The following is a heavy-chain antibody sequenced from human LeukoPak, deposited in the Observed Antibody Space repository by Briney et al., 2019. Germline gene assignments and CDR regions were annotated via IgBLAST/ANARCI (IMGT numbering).Heavy chain of an antibody. CDR3: ARGGYGTGGTCFDN. CDR1: GYTFTGYY. CDR2: INPNSGGT. J-gene: IGHJ4*02. V-gene: IGHV1-2*02. Sequence: GASVKVSCKASGYTFTGYYLHWVRQAPGQGLEWMGWINPNSGGTDYAQKFQGRVTTTRDTSISTVYMELSRLRSDDTAVYYCARGGYGTGGTCFDNWGQGTLVTVSS. D-gene: IGHD2-8*02.